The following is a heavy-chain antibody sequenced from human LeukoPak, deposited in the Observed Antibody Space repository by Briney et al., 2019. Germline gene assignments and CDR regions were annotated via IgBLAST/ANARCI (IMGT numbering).Heavy chain of an antibody. CDR2: IYYSGIT. CDR1: GGSISSYY. CDR3: ARFVRGTYYFDY. V-gene: IGHV4-59*08. Sequence: SETLSLTCTVSGGSISSYYWSWIRQPPGKGLEWIGYIYYSGITNYNPSLKSRVTISVDTSKNQFSLKLSSVTAADTAVYYCARFVRGTYYFDYWGQGTLVTVSS. D-gene: IGHD3-16*01. J-gene: IGHJ4*02.